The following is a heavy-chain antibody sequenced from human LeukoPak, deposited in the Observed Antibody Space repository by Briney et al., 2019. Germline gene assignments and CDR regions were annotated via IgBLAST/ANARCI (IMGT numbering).Heavy chain of an antibody. V-gene: IGHV3-30*02. Sequence: GGSLRLSCAASGFTFSSYGMHWVRQAPGKGLEWVAFIRNDGGNKYYADSVKGRFTLSRDNSKNTLYLQMNSLRAEDTAVYFCAKSIRQLGNYYYYMDVWGNGTTVTVSS. CDR2: IRNDGGNK. J-gene: IGHJ6*03. CDR1: GFTFSSYG. CDR3: AKSIRQLGNYYYYMDV. D-gene: IGHD7-27*01.